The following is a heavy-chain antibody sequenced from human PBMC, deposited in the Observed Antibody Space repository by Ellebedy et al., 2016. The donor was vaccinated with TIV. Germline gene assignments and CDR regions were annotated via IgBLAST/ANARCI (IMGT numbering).Heavy chain of an antibody. CDR1: GFTFRTYA. J-gene: IGHJ4*02. CDR3: ARLRYFGSGSYSDY. Sequence: PGGSLRLSWAASGFTFRTYAVSWVPQAPGRGLGWVSTISGSGGVTYYTYPVKGRFTISSDNSKNTLYLQMNSLRAGDTAIYYCARLRYFGSGSYSDYWGQGTLATVSS. D-gene: IGHD3-10*01. V-gene: IGHV3-23*01. CDR2: ISGSGGVT.